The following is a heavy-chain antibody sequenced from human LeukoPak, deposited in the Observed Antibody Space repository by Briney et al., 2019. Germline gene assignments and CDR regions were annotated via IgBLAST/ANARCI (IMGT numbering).Heavy chain of an antibody. CDR1: GYTFTSYG. V-gene: IGHV1-18*01. Sequence: ASVKVSCKASGYTFTSYGISWVRQAPGQGLEWMGWISAYNGNTNYAQKLQGRVTTTTDTSTSTAYMELRSLRSDDTAVYYCARDPSIVVVPAAIPAMDYWGQGTLVTVSS. J-gene: IGHJ4*02. CDR2: ISAYNGNT. D-gene: IGHD2-2*01. CDR3: ARDPSIVVVPAAIPAMDY.